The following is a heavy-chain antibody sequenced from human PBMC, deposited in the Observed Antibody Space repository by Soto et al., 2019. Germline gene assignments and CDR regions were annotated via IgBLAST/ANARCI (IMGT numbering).Heavy chain of an antibody. D-gene: IGHD3-16*01. V-gene: IGHV4-4*07. J-gene: IGHJ4*02. CDR1: VGSISIYY. CDR2: ISRSEST. CDR3: ARSPVAPRLITYTFDY. Sequence: PSETLCITCTFSVGSISIYYWTWIRQPAGKGLDWIGRISRSESTNYNPSLKSRVTMSVDTSENQFSLRLNSVTAADTALYYCARSPVAPRLITYTFDYWGQGTMVTVSS.